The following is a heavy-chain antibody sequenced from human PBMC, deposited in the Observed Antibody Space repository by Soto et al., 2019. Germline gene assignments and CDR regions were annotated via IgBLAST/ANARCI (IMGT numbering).Heavy chain of an antibody. D-gene: IGHD3-10*01. Sequence: EVTLLQSGGGSVQPGGSLRLACAASGFRFSDYAMNWVRQAPGKGLEWVSGINTGGGTTFYADSVKGRFTISRDNSKNTLFLQMNGLRVDDTALYYCVKGETRLGGPNWFGPWGQGAQVTVSS. CDR1: GFRFSDYA. CDR3: VKGETRLGGPNWFGP. J-gene: IGHJ5*02. V-gene: IGHV3-23*01. CDR2: INTGGGTT.